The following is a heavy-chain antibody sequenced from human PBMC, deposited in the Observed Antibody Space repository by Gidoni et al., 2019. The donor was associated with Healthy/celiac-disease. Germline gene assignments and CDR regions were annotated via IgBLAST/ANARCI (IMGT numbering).Heavy chain of an antibody. CDR3: AREEQPSIAARPDYYYGMDV. CDR2: INAGNGNT. V-gene: IGHV1-3*01. J-gene: IGHJ6*02. D-gene: IGHD6-6*01. CDR1: GYTFTSYA. Sequence: QVQLVQSGAEVKKPGASVKVSCKASGYTFTSYAMHWVRQAPGQRLEWMGWINAGNGNTKYSQKFQGRVTITRDTSASTAYMELSSLRSEDTAVYYCAREEQPSIAARPDYYYGMDVWGQGTTVTVSS.